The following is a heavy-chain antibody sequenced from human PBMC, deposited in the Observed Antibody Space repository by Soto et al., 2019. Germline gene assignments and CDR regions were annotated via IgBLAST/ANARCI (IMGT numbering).Heavy chain of an antibody. D-gene: IGHD2-2*02. CDR2: ISAYNGNT. V-gene: IGHV1-18*01. CDR3: ARDVIEDCSSTSCYSFDY. Sequence: ASVKVSCKASGYTFTSYGISWVRPAPGQGLEWMGWISAYNGNTNYAQKLQGRVTRTTDTSPSTAYMEMRSLRSDATAVYYCARDVIEDCSSTSCYSFDYWGQGTLVTVSS. J-gene: IGHJ4*02. CDR1: GYTFTSYG.